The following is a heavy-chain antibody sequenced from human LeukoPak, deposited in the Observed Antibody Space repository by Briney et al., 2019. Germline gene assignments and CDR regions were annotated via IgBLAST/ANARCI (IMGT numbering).Heavy chain of an antibody. CDR2: FDPEDGET. D-gene: IGHD3-3*01. V-gene: IGHV1-24*01. Sequence: WASVKVSCKVSGYTLTELSMHWVRQAPGKGLEWMGGFDPEDGETIYAQKFQGRVTMTEDTSTDTAYMELSSLRSEDTAVYYCATERPDTYYDFWSGYFHFDYWGQGTLVTVSS. CDR3: ATERPDTYYDFWSGYFHFDY. CDR1: GYTLTELS. J-gene: IGHJ4*02.